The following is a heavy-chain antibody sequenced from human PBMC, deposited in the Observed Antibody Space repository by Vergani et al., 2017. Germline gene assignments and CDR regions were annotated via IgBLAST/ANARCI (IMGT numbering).Heavy chain of an antibody. J-gene: IGHJ4*02. V-gene: IGHV5-51*01. CDR2: IYPADSDT. D-gene: IGHD1-1*01. CDR1: EYSFGNYW. Sequence: EVELVQSGPEMRKPGESLKISCKGSEYSFGNYWIGWVRQMPGKGLEGMGIIYPADSDTRYSPYFHGLVTISADKSISTAFLQWDSLKASDPALYYCARHTTYTDSWGQGTLVTVSS. CDR3: ARHTTYTDS.